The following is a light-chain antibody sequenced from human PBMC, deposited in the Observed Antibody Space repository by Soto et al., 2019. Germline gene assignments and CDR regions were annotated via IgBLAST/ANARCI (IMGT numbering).Light chain of an antibody. Sequence: QAVVTQPPSASGTPGQRVTISCSESSSSIGSNYIYWYQQLPGTAPKLLIYRDSQRLSGVPDRFSGSKSGTSASLAISGLRSEDEADYYCAAWDDSLRGWVFGGGTKLTVL. CDR2: RDS. V-gene: IGLV1-47*01. CDR3: AAWDDSLRGWV. CDR1: SSSIGSNY. J-gene: IGLJ3*02.